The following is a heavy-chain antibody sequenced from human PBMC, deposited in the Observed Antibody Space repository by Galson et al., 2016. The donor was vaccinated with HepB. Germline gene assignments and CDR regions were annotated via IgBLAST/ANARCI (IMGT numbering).Heavy chain of an antibody. CDR2: INAGNDNT. D-gene: IGHD1-26*01. J-gene: IGHJ4*02. CDR3: ARSYFPFDY. Sequence: SVKVSCKASGYTFTSYVIHWVRQAPGQRLEWMGWINAGNDNTMYSQKFQGRVTITRDTAASIAYMELNSLTSEDTAVYYCARSYFPFDYWGQGTLVTVSS. V-gene: IGHV1-3*01. CDR1: GYTFTSYV.